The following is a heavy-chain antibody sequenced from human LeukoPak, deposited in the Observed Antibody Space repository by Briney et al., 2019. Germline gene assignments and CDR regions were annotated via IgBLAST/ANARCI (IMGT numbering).Heavy chain of an antibody. D-gene: IGHD4-17*01. CDR3: VAPYADYVSGYDY. CDR1: GFAVSSNY. Sequence: PGGSLRLSCAASGFAVSSNYMSWARQAPGKGLEWVSVLYTGGTTYYADSVKRRFTISRDDSKNTLFLQMNSLRAEDTAVYYCVAPYADYVSGYDYWGQGTLVTVSS. V-gene: IGHV3-53*01. J-gene: IGHJ4*02. CDR2: LYTGGTT.